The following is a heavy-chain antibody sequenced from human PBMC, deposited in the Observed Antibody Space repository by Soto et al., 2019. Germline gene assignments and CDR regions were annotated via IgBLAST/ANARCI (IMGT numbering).Heavy chain of an antibody. CDR2: IIPIFGTA. D-gene: IGHD5-12*01. CDR1: GGTFSSYA. Sequence: SVKVSCKASGGTFSSYAISWVRQAPGQGLEWMGGIIPIFGTANYAQKFQGRVTITADESTSTAYMELSSLRSEDTAVYYCASIGDGYNYYFDYWGQGTLVTVSS. V-gene: IGHV1-69*13. J-gene: IGHJ4*02. CDR3: ASIGDGYNYYFDY.